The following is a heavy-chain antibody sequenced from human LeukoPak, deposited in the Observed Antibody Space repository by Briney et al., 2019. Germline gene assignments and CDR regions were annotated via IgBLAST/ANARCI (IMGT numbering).Heavy chain of an antibody. CDR2: IYTSGST. J-gene: IGHJ4*02. Sequence: SETLSLARTVSGGSISSYYWSWIRQPAGKGLEWIGRIYTSGSTNYNPSLKSRVTMSVDTSKNQFSLKLSSVTAADTAVYYCAREDTAMDFDYWGQGTLVTVSS. D-gene: IGHD5-18*01. CDR1: GGSISSYY. CDR3: AREDTAMDFDY. V-gene: IGHV4-4*07.